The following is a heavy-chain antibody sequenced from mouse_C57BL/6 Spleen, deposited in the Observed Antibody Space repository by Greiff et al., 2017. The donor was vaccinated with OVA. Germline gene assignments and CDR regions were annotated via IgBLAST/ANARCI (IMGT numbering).Heavy chain of an antibody. Sequence: EVKLMESGGGLVKPGGSLKLSCAASGFTFSSYAMSWVRQTPEKRLEWVATISDGGSYTYYPDNVKGRFTISRDNAKNNLYLQMSHLKSEDTAMYYCAGGSYWDYDPYYYAMDYWGQGTSVTVSS. CDR2: ISDGGSYT. D-gene: IGHD2-4*01. V-gene: IGHV5-4*03. CDR1: GFTFSSYA. J-gene: IGHJ4*01. CDR3: AGGSYWDYDPYYYAMDY.